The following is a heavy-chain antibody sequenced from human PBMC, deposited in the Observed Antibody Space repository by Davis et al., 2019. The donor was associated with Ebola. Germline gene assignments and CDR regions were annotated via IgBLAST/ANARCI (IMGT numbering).Heavy chain of an antibody. J-gene: IGHJ4*02. D-gene: IGHD3-3*01. V-gene: IGHV3-23*01. CDR2: ISGSGGST. Sequence: GESLKISCAASGFTVSSNYMSWVRQAPGKGLEWVSAISGSGGSTYYADSVKGRFTISRDNSKNTLYLQMNSLRAEDTAVYYCAKELLEWLLSPEDFGYWGQGTLVTVSS. CDR1: GFTVSSNY. CDR3: AKELLEWLLSPEDFGY.